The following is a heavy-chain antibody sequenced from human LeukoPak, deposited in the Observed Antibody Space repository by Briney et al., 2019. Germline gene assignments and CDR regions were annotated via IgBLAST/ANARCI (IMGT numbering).Heavy chain of an antibody. CDR2: DYCGGNT. CDR1: GFSVTTDSYC. CDR3: ARDHFGSLDS. Sequence: PSETLSLTCTVSGFSVTTDSYCWGWIRQPPGKGLEWVGYDYCGGNTNYDPSLKRRVTISVDTSKNQFSLTLTSVTAADTAVYFCARDHFGSLDSWGQGILVTVSS. J-gene: IGHJ4*02. D-gene: IGHD3-10*01. V-gene: IGHV4-61*01.